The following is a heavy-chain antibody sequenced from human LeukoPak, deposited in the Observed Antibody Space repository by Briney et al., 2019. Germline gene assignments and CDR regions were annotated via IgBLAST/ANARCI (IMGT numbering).Heavy chain of an antibody. D-gene: IGHD3-22*01. Sequence: SETLSLTCTVSDDSISDYYRGWIRQPPGKGLEWIGYIHNSGSTNYNPSLKSRVTISVDTSKNQFSLKLSSMTAADTAVYYCARGSGLDYYDNSGFFFDYWGQGTLVTVSS. J-gene: IGHJ4*02. CDR1: DDSISDYY. CDR2: IHNSGST. CDR3: ARGSGLDYYDNSGFFFDY. V-gene: IGHV4-59*01.